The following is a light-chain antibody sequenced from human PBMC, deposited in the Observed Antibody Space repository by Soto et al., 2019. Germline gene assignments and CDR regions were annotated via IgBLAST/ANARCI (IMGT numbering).Light chain of an antibody. CDR3: PQTNSFPLS. J-gene: IGKJ4*01. CDR1: QGISSW. Sequence: DIQMTQSPSSVSASVGDRVTITCRASQGISSWLAWYQQKPGKAPKLRIYAASSLQSGVPSRFSGSGFWNHFSLPIRRLQPGDFATYFRPQTNSFPLSFGGGTKVEIQ. CDR2: AAS. V-gene: IGKV1D-12*01.